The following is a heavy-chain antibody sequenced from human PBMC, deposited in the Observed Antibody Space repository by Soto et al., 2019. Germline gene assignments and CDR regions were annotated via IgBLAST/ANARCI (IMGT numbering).Heavy chain of an antibody. J-gene: IGHJ3*02. V-gene: IGHV3-23*01. D-gene: IGHD2-21*01. CDR2: ISGSGGST. Sequence: PGGSLRLSCAASGFTFSSYAMSWVRQAPGKGLEWVSAISGSGGSTYYADSVKGRFTISRDNSKNTLYLQMNSLRAEDTAVYYCAKAGGVSGQRFEFDTWGQGTMVTVSS. CDR1: GFTFSSYA. CDR3: AKAGGVSGQRFEFDT.